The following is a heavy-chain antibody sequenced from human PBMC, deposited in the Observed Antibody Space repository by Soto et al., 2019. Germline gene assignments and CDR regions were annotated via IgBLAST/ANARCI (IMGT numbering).Heavy chain of an antibody. Sequence: EVQLVESGGGLVQPGGSLRLSCVDSGFTFSSYWMSWVRQAPVKGLEWVGNIKQDGSEENYVDSVKGRFTISRDNAKNSMQLQINSLRVEDTAVYYCARIAASGRGWDVWGQGTTVGVSS. CDR3: ARIAASGRGWDV. J-gene: IGHJ6*02. CDR2: IKQDGSEE. V-gene: IGHV3-7*01. CDR1: GFTFSSYW. D-gene: IGHD6-13*01.